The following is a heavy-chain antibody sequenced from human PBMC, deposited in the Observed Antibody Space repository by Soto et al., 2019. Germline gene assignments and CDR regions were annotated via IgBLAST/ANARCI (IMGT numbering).Heavy chain of an antibody. J-gene: IGHJ6*02. CDR1: GGTFSSYA. CDR2: IIPIFGTA. V-gene: IGHV1-69*13. D-gene: IGHD3-3*01. CDR3: ARDVELRFLESGSYYYGMDV. Sequence: SVKVSCKDSGGTFSSYAISWVRQDPGQGLEWMGGIIPIFGTANYAQKFQGRVTITADESTSTAYMELSSLRSEDTAVYYCARDVELRFLESGSYYYGMDVWGQGTTVTVSS.